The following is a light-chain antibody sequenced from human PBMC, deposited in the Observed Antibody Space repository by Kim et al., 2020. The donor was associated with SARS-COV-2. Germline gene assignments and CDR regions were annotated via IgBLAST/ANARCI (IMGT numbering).Light chain of an antibody. V-gene: IGKV1-9*01. CDR1: QGISSY. J-gene: IGKJ1*01. Sequence: AAVGDRVTITCRASQGISSYLAWYQQKPGKAPKLLIYAASTLQSGVSSRFSGSGSGTEFTLTISSLQPEDFATYYCQQLNSYPWTFGQGTKVDIK. CDR3: QQLNSYPWT. CDR2: AAS.